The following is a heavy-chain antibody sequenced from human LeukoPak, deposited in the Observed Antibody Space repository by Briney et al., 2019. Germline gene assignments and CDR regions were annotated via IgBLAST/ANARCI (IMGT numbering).Heavy chain of an antibody. D-gene: IGHD1-1*01. Sequence: GGSLRLSCAASGFSFRNYSMSWVRQAPGKGLEWVASIKEAGSTKYYANSVKGRFTISRDNATNSLSVQMNSLRVEDTAVYYCVRDITDGTTNFDCWGQGTLVTVSS. CDR1: GFSFRNYS. CDR3: VRDITDGTTNFDC. J-gene: IGHJ4*02. CDR2: IKEAGSTK. V-gene: IGHV3-7*01.